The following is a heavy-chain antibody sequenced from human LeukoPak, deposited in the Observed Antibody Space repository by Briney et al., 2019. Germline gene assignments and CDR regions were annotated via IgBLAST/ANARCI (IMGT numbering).Heavy chain of an antibody. CDR2: SDPEDGET. CDR3: AINSGSYLGY. CDR1: GYTLTEFS. Sequence: GASVKVSCKVYGYTLTEFSMHRVRQAPGKGLEWMGGSDPEDGETFYTQKLQGRVTMTEDTSTHTAYMEVSGLKSEDTAVYYCAINSGSYLGYWGQGTLVTVSS. D-gene: IGHD1-26*01. J-gene: IGHJ4*02. V-gene: IGHV1-24*01.